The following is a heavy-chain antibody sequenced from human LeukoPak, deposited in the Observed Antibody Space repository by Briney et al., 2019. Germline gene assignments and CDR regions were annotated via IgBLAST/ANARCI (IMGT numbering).Heavy chain of an antibody. Sequence: GGSLRLSCAASGFTFSDYYMSWIRQAPGKGLEWVSYITSSGVSIYYAASVRGRFTISRDNAKNSLYLQMNSLRADDTAVYFCARYTEDYGSGSYYKTFDYWGRGTLVTVSS. CDR1: GFTFSDYY. J-gene: IGHJ4*02. V-gene: IGHV3-11*04. D-gene: IGHD3-10*01. CDR3: ARYTEDYGSGSYYKTFDY. CDR2: ITSSGVSI.